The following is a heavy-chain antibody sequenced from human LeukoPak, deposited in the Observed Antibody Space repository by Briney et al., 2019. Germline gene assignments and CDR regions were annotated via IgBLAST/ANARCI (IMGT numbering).Heavy chain of an antibody. CDR3: ARPHYLYGMDV. CDR2: INSDGSST. D-gene: IGHD1-26*01. J-gene: IGHJ6*02. V-gene: IGHV3-74*01. Sequence: GGSLRLSCAASGFTFSSYWMHWVRQAPGKGLVWVSRINSDGSSTSYADSVKGRFTISRDNAKNTLYLQMNSLRAEDTAVYYCARPHYLYGMDVWGQGTTVTVSS. CDR1: GFTFSSYW.